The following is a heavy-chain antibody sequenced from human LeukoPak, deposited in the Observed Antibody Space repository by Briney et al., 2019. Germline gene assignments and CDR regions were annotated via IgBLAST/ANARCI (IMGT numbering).Heavy chain of an antibody. D-gene: IGHD2-15*01. J-gene: IGHJ4*02. Sequence: PGGSLTLSCVRAGLSNSAYGMSWVRHARGEGGELVPGLDWAGHPSSYSDSAKHRFTISRDNAETSLYLDMTSLRAEDTAFYYSARDLSATWYSLAYWGQGTLVTVSS. V-gene: IGHV3-20*04. CDR1: GLSNSAYG. CDR3: ARDLSATWYSLAY. CDR2: LDWAGHPS.